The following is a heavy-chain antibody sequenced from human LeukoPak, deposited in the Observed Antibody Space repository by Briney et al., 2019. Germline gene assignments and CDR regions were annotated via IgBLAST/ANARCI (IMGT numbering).Heavy chain of an antibody. CDR3: ARVSLWGLAFDI. Sequence: GGSLRLSCAASGFTFSSYSMNWVRQAPGKGLEWVSSISSSSSYIYYADSVKGRFTIPRDNAKNSLYLQMNSLRAEDTAVYYCARVSLWGLAFDIWGQGTMVIVSS. V-gene: IGHV3-21*01. J-gene: IGHJ3*02. CDR2: ISSSSSYI. CDR1: GFTFSSYS. D-gene: IGHD3-16*01.